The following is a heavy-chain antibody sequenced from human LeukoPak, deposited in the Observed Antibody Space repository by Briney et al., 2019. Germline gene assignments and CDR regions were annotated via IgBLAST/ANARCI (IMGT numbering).Heavy chain of an antibody. CDR3: ARNGGNSDFDY. J-gene: IGHJ4*02. CDR2: VYHSGSN. Sequence: SETLSLTCAVSGDSISSSNWWTWVRQPPGQGLEWIGEVYHSGSNNYNPSLKSRVTISVDKSNSQFSLKLTSVTAADTAVYYCARNGGNSDFDYWGQGTLVTVSS. CDR1: GDSISSSNW. V-gene: IGHV4-4*02. D-gene: IGHD4-23*01.